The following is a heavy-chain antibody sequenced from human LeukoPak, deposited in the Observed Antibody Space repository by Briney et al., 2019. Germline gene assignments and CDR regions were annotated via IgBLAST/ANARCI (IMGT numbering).Heavy chain of an antibody. D-gene: IGHD3-22*01. V-gene: IGHV3-23*01. J-gene: IGHJ4*02. CDR1: GFTFSDYA. CDR2: IFAGGGAA. Sequence: PGGSLRLSCPVSGFTFSDYAMTWVRQAPGKGLEWVSSIFAGGGAALYAYSVRGRFTIFRDDSKSTLFLQMHSLRAEDTAIYYCAKNYYDRRGPYSWVFDYWGQGTLVTVSS. CDR3: AKNYYDRRGPYSWVFDY.